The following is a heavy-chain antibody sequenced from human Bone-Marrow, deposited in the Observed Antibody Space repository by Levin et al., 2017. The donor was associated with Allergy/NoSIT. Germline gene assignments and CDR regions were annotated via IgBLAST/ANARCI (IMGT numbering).Heavy chain of an antibody. J-gene: IGHJ5*02. D-gene: IGHD3-3*01. CDR2: MNYNTGDT. CDR1: GYTLASRD. V-gene: IGHV1-8*01. Sequence: ASVKVSCKAYGYTLASRDINWVRRATGQGLEWMGWMNYNTGDTGYAQKFQGRVTLTRDTSTNTAYMQLTGLTSEDTAVYFCARMDFWDRDSDNWFDPWGQGTLVTVSS. CDR3: ARMDFWDRDSDNWFDP.